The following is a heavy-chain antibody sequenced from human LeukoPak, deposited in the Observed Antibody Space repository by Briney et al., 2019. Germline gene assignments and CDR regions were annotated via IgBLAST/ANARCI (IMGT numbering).Heavy chain of an antibody. Sequence: ASVKVSCKASGGTFSSYAISWVRQAPGQGLEWMGWISAYNGNTNYAQKLQGRVTMTTDTSTSTAYMELRSLRSDDTAVYYCARDVGGVIHFDYWGQGTLVTVSS. V-gene: IGHV1-18*01. J-gene: IGHJ4*02. CDR2: ISAYNGNT. CDR1: GGTFSSYA. D-gene: IGHD3-16*02. CDR3: ARDVGGVIHFDY.